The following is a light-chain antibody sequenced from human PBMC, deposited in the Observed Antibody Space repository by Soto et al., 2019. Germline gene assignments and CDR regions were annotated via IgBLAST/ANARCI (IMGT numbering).Light chain of an antibody. V-gene: IGLV2-14*01. J-gene: IGLJ1*01. CDR1: SSDVGGSNY. CDR3: SSYSSSTTLYV. CDR2: EVS. Sequence: QSALTQPASVSGSPGQSITISCTGTSSDVGGSNYVSWYQQHPGKAPKVIIYEVSNRPSGVSNRFSGSKSGNTASLTISGLQAEDGADYYCSSYSSSTTLYVFGSGTKVTV.